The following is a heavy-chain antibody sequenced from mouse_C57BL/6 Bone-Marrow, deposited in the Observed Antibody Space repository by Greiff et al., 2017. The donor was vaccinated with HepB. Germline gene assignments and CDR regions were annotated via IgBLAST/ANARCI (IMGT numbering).Heavy chain of an antibody. CDR3: ARLVYGSPAWFAY. V-gene: IGHV1-55*01. Sequence: QVQLQQPGAELVKPGASVKMSCKASGYTFTSYWITWVKQRPGQGLEWIGDIYPGSGSTNYNEKFKSKATLTVDTSSSTAYMQLISLTSEDSAVYYCARLVYGSPAWFAYWGQGTLVTVSA. CDR1: GYTFTSYW. D-gene: IGHD1-1*01. J-gene: IGHJ3*01. CDR2: IYPGSGST.